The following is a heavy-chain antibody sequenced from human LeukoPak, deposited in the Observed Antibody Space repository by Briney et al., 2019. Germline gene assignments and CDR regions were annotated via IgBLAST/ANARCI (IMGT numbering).Heavy chain of an antibody. Sequence: PGGSLRLSCAASGFTYSSHNMHWVRHAPGKGLEWVALISNDGNNKYYAYSVQGRFTISRDNSKNTLYLQMNSLRAEDTAVYYCARDQGYTYGHSFDYWGQGTLVTVSS. D-gene: IGHD5-18*01. J-gene: IGHJ4*02. CDR1: GFTYSSHN. CDR2: ISNDGNNK. CDR3: ARDQGYTYGHSFDY. V-gene: IGHV3-30-3*01.